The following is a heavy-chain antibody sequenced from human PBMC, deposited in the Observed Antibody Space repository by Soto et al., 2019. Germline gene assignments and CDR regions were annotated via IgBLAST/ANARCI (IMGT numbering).Heavy chain of an antibody. V-gene: IGHV1-46*01. CDR3: ARADYYDGSGFNYDY. Sequence: QVQLVQSGAEVKKPGASMKVSCKASGYIFANHYIRWVRQAPGQGLEWMGIINPSGGSTNYLQKFQGRVTMTRDTSTSTVYMELSSPRSEDTAVYFCARADYYDGSGFNYDYCGQGTLVTVSS. D-gene: IGHD3-22*01. CDR1: GYIFANHY. J-gene: IGHJ4*02. CDR2: INPSGGST.